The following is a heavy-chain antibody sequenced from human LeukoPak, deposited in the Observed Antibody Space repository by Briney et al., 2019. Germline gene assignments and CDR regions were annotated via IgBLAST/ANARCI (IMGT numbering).Heavy chain of an antibody. Sequence: GGSLRLSCAASGFTFSSYVMSWVRQAPRKGLEWVSGISDSGGSTYYADSVKGRFTISRDNSKNTLYLQMNSLRAEDTAVYYCARDDCSGGSCPYYFDYWGQGTLVTVSS. CDR2: ISDSGGST. CDR1: GFTFSSYV. D-gene: IGHD2-15*01. CDR3: ARDDCSGGSCPYYFDY. V-gene: IGHV3-23*01. J-gene: IGHJ4*02.